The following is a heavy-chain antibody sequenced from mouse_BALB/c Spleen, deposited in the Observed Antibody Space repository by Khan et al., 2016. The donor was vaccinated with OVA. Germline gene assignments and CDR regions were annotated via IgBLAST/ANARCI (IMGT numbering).Heavy chain of an antibody. V-gene: IGHV1-77*01. J-gene: IGHJ3*01. CDR1: GYTFTDYV. Sequence: QVQLKQSGPELVKPGASVKMSCKASGYTFTDYVISWVKQRTGQGLEWIGDIYPGSGTTFYHERFEGKATLTADKSSNTVYLQFRSLASEDTAVYFCARSYEIDWAWFVYWGQGTPVTVSA. CDR3: ARSYEIDWAWFVY. D-gene: IGHD2-3*01. CDR2: IYPGSGTT.